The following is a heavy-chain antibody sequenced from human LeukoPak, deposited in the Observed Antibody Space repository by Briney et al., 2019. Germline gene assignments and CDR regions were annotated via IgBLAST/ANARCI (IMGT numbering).Heavy chain of an antibody. CDR2: IYYSGST. J-gene: IGHJ3*02. CDR1: GGSISSSSYY. V-gene: IGHV4-39*07. CDR3: AKDGSSSRAFDI. D-gene: IGHD6-6*01. Sequence: PSETLSLTCTVSGGSISSSSYYWGWIRQPPGKGLEWIGSIYYSGSTYYNPSLKSRVTISVDTSKNQFSLKLSSVTAADTAVYYCAKDGSSSRAFDIWGQGTMVTVSS.